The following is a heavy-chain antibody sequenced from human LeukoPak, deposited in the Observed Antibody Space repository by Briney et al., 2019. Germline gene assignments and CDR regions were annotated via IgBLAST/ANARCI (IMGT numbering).Heavy chain of an antibody. V-gene: IGHV3-21*01. CDR1: EFPSRPTG. J-gene: IGHJ4*02. D-gene: IGHD6-13*01. CDR3: TRDNGEGAAAY. CDR2: ISSSSTYI. Sequence: GGSRKLSCQAPEFPSRPTGRNGAAKAQGRGRGWVSSISSSSTYIYYTDSVKGRFTISRDNAKNSLFLQMNSLRAEDTAVYYCTRDNGEGAAAYWGQGTLVTVSS.